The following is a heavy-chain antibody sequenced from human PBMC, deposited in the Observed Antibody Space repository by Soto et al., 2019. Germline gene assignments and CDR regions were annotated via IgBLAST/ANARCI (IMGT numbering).Heavy chain of an antibody. Sequence: SVKVSCKASGGTFGSYAITWVRRAPGQGLEWLGGIIPILNLPAYAQKFQARVVITADEITNTAYMELNSLRFDDTAVYYCARDRMAGTRYYYYYYGMDVWGQGTTVTVSS. CDR3: ARDRMAGTRYYYYYYGMDV. J-gene: IGHJ6*02. CDR1: GGTFGSYA. CDR2: IIPILNLP. V-gene: IGHV1-69*10. D-gene: IGHD6-19*01.